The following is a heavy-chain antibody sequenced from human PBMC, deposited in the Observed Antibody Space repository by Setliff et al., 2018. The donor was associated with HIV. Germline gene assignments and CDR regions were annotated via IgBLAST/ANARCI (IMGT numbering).Heavy chain of an antibody. D-gene: IGHD6-19*01. J-gene: IGHJ4*02. CDR2: VYHSGST. CDR3: ARVAGSHYFDY. CDR1: GFTLSSYS. Sequence: GSLRLSCEASGFTLSSYSMNWIRQPPGKGPEWIGEVYHSGSTNYNPSLKSRVTISVDTSKNQFSLKLSSVTAADTAVYYCARVAGSHYFDYWGQGTLVTVSS. V-gene: IGHV4-34*01.